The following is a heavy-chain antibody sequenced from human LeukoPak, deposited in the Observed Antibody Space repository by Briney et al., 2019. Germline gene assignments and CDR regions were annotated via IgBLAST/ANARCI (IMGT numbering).Heavy chain of an antibody. V-gene: IGHV3-11*04. J-gene: IGHJ4*02. D-gene: IGHD2-21*02. CDR1: GFTFSDYY. CDR2: IRSSGTTI. Sequence: GGSLRLSCVASGFTFSDYYMSWIRQPPGKGLEWVSYIRSSGTTIHYADSVKGRSTISRDNAKNSLYLQMNSLRAEDTAVYYCARDRGAVTDVFDYWGQGTLVTVSS. CDR3: ARDRGAVTDVFDY.